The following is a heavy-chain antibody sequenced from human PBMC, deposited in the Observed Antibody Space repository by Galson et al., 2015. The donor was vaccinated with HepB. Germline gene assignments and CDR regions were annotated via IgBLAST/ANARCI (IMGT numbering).Heavy chain of an antibody. CDR3: ARGILGFLEWLFPFDY. CDR2: ISSSSSTI. J-gene: IGHJ4*02. Sequence: LRLSCAASGFTFSSYSMNWVRQAPGKGLEWVSYISSSSSTIYYADSVKGRFTISRDNAKNSLYLQMNSLRAEDTAVYYCARGILGFLEWLFPFDYWGQGTLVTVSS. CDR1: GFTFSSYS. V-gene: IGHV3-48*01. D-gene: IGHD3-3*01.